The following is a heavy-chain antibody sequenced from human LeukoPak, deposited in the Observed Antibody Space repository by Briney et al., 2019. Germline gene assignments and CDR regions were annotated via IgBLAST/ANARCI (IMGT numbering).Heavy chain of an antibody. CDR3: ARDGRGYYESSGSTHVLVYGMDV. J-gene: IGHJ6*02. D-gene: IGHD3-22*01. CDR1: GGSISNSNW. CDR2: IYHSGST. Sequence: SETLSLTCAVSGGSISNSNWWSWVRQPPGKGLEWIGEIYHSGSTSYNPSLKSRLTISVDKSKNQFSLKLSSVTAADTAVYYCARDGRGYYESSGSTHVLVYGMDVWGQGTTVTVSS. V-gene: IGHV4-4*02.